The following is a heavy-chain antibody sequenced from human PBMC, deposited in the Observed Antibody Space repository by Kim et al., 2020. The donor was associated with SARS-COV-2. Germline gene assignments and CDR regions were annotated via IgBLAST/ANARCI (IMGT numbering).Heavy chain of an antibody. V-gene: IGHV3-13*01. J-gene: IGHJ2*01. CDR3: VTELPDAITRAWYFDL. Sequence: GGSLRLSCAASGFTFSRSDMHWVRQITGKGLEWVSGIGSRDTYYSDSVKGRFTISRENADNSLYLQMNNLKTGDTAVYYCVTELPDAITRAWYFDLWGRGTLVTVSS. CDR1: GFTFSRSD. CDR2: IGSRDT. D-gene: IGHD1-20*01.